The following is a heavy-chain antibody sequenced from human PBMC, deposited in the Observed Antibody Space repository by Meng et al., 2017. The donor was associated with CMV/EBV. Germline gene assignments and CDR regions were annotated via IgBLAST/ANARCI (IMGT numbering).Heavy chain of an antibody. CDR2: ISGSGGST. J-gene: IGHJ4*02. V-gene: IGHV3-23*01. CDR1: GFTFSSYA. Sequence: GESLKISRAASGFTFSSYAMSWVRQAPWKGLEWVSAISGSGGSTYYADSVKGRFTISRDNSKNTLYLQMNSLRAEDTAVYYCAKDLRCSSTSCYKSYWGQGTLVTVSS. D-gene: IGHD2-2*02. CDR3: AKDLRCSSTSCYKSY.